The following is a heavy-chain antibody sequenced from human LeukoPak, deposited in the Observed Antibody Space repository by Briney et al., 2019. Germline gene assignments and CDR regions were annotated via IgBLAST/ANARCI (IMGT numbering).Heavy chain of an antibody. V-gene: IGHV3-21*01. J-gene: IGHJ3*02. CDR1: GGSISSSS. D-gene: IGHD6-19*01. CDR3: ARDPSKQWLVPDAFDI. Sequence: PSETLSLTCTVSGGSISSSSYYWGWIRQPPGKGLEWVSSISSSSSYIYYADSVKGRFTISRDNAKNSLYLQMNSLRAEDTAVYYCARDPSKQWLVPDAFDIWGQGTMVTVSS. CDR2: ISSSSSYI.